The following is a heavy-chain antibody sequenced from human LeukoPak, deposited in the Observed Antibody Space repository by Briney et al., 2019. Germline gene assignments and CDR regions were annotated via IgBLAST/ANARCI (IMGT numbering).Heavy chain of an antibody. J-gene: IGHJ4*02. CDR2: ISYDGSNK. D-gene: IGHD2-21*02. CDR3: ARERGLQNDYSFDY. V-gene: IGHV3-30*04. CDR1: GFTFSSYA. Sequence: TGGSLRLSCAASGFTFSSYAMQWVRQAPGKGLEWVAVISYDGSNKYYADSVKGRFTISRDNSKNTLYLQMNSLRAEDTAVYYCARERGLQNDYSFDYWGQGTLVTVSS.